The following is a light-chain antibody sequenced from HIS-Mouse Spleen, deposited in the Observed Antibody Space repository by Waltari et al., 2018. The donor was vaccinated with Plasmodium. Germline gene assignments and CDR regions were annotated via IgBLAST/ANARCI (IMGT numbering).Light chain of an antibody. CDR1: QGISSY. V-gene: IGKV1-8*01. CDR3: QQYYSYPLT. Sequence: AIRMTQSPSSFSASTGDRVPITCRASQGISSYLAWYQQKPGKAPKLLIYAASTWQSGVPSRLSGSGSGTDFTLTISCLQSEDVATYYCQQYYSYPLTFGGGTKVEIK. J-gene: IGKJ4*02. CDR2: AAS.